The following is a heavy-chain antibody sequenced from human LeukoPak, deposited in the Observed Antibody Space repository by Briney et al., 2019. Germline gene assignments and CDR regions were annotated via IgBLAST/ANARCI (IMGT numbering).Heavy chain of an antibody. CDR2: INAGNGNT. V-gene: IGHV1-3*01. Sequence: ASVKVSCKASGYTFTSYAMHWVRQAPGQRLEWMGWINAGNGNTKYSQKFQGRVTITTDESTTITYMELTSLRAEDTAVYYCTRGKKGVEYGADYWGQGTLVIVSS. D-gene: IGHD2-2*01. J-gene: IGHJ4*02. CDR3: TRGKKGVEYGADY. CDR1: GYTFTSYA.